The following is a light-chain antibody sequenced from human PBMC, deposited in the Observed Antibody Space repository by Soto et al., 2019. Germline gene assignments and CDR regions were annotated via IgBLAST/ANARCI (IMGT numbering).Light chain of an antibody. Sequence: EIVLTQSPATLSLSPGERATLSCRASQSISSYLAWYQQKLDQAPRLLIYDASSRATGIPARFSGSGPGTDFTLTISSLEPEDFAVYYCQQRSTWPFTFGPGTKVDIK. V-gene: IGKV3-11*01. CDR2: DAS. J-gene: IGKJ3*01. CDR1: QSISSY. CDR3: QQRSTWPFT.